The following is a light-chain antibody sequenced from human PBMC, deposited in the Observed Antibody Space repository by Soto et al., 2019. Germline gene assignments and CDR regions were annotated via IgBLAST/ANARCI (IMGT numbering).Light chain of an antibody. V-gene: IGLV2-8*01. CDR3: TSYVGSDIWV. CDR2: EVS. J-gene: IGLJ3*02. CDR1: SSDVGAYKN. Sequence: QSALTQPPSASGSPGQSVTISCTGTSSDVGAYKNVSWYQQYPVKAPKLMIYEVSKRPSGGPDRFSGSKSGNTASLTVSGLQAEAEADYYCTSYVGSDIWVFGGGTKLTVL.